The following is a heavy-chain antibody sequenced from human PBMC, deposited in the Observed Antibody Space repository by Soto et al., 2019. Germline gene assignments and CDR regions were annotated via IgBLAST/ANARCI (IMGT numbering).Heavy chain of an antibody. CDR2: IYYSGST. CDR1: GGSISSYY. J-gene: IGHJ4*02. CDR3: ARVRVAGYFDY. Sequence: SVTLSLTCTVSGGSISSYYWSWIRQPPGKGLEWIGYIYYSGSTNYNPSLKSRVTISVDTSKNQFSLKLSSVTAADTAVYYCARVRVAGYFDYWGQGTLVTVSS. D-gene: IGHD6-19*01. V-gene: IGHV4-59*01.